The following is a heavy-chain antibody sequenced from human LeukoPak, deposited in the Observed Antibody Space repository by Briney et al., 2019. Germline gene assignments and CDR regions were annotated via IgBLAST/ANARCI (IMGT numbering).Heavy chain of an antibody. V-gene: IGHV1-2*02. Sequence: ASVKVSCKASGYTFTAYYMHWVRQAPGQGLEWVGWINPNSGATNYAQNFQGRVTLTRDTSISTAYMELSSLRSDDTAVYFCARDLSSDAFDIWGQGTMATVSS. CDR2: INPNSGAT. J-gene: IGHJ3*02. CDR3: ARDLSSDAFDI. CDR1: GYTFTAYY.